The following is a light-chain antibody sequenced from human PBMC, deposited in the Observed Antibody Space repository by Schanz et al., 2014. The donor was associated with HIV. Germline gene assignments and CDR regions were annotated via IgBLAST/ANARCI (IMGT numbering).Light chain of an antibody. V-gene: IGKV3-20*01. CDR3: QGYSTSPPWT. CDR1: QSVSSSY. CDR2: ATS. Sequence: ETVLTQSPGSLSLSPGDRATLSCRASQSVSSSYLAWYQQKRDQPPRLVIYATSTRAAGIPDRFSGTGSGTDFTLTISRLEPEDFAVYYCQGYSTSPPWTFGQGTRVEIK. J-gene: IGKJ1*01.